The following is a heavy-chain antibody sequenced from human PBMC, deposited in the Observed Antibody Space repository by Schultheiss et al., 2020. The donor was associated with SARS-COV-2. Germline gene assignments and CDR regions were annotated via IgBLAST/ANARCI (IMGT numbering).Heavy chain of an antibody. CDR1: GFTFSSYG. V-gene: IGHV3-30*02. J-gene: IGHJ6*02. CDR3: TTDSLPYSSSWYFSYYYYYGMDV. CDR2: IWYDGSDK. Sequence: GGSLRLSCAASGFTFSSYGMHWVRQAPGKGLEWVAVIWYDGSDKYYADSVKGRFTISRDNSKNTLYLQMNSLRAEDTAVYYCTTDSLPYSSSWYFSYYYYYGMDVWGQGTTVTVSS. D-gene: IGHD6-13*01.